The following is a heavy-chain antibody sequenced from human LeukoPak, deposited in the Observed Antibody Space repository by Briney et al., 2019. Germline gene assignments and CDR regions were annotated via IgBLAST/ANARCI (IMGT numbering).Heavy chain of an antibody. D-gene: IGHD3-10*01. CDR2: INHSGYT. CDR3: AIIPIPGGDTFDI. V-gene: IGHV4-34*01. Sequence: SETLSLTCAVYGGSFSGYYWSWIRQPPGKELQWIGEINHSGYTNYNPSLKSRVTISADTSKNQFSLKLSSVAAADTAMYYCAIIPIPGGDTFDIWGQGTMVTVSS. J-gene: IGHJ3*02. CDR1: GGSFSGYY.